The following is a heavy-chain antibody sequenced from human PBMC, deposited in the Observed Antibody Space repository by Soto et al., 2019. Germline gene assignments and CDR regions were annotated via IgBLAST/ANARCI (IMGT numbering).Heavy chain of an antibody. D-gene: IGHD3-9*01. V-gene: IGHV3-48*01. CDR3: ARHPSSYDILTGADHAFDI. CDR2: ISSSSSTI. J-gene: IGHJ3*02. CDR1: GFTFSSYS. Sequence: RGSLRLSCAASGFTFSSYSMNWVRQAPGKGLEWVSYISSSSSTIYYADSVKGRFTISRDNAKNSLYLQMNSLRAEDTAVYYCARHPSSYDILTGADHAFDIWGQGTMVTVSS.